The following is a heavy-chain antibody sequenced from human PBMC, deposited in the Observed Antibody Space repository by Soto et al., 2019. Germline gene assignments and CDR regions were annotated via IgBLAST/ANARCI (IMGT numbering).Heavy chain of an antibody. J-gene: IGHJ4*02. CDR2: ISSSSSYI. Sequence: GGSLRLSCAASGFTFSSYSLNWVRQAPGKWLARVSSISSSSSYIYYADSEKGRFTISRDNAKNSLYLQMNSLRGEETAVYYCARDRQYYDSSGYYFDGRYFDYWGQGTLVTVSS. CDR3: ARDRQYYDSSGYYFDGRYFDY. D-gene: IGHD3-22*01. V-gene: IGHV3-21*01. CDR1: GFTFSSYS.